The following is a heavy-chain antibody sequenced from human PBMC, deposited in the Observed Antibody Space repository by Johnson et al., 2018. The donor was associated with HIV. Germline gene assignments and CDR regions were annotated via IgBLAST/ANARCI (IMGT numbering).Heavy chain of an antibody. Sequence: QVQLVESGGGVVQPGRSLRLSCAASGFTFSSYGMHWVRQAPGKGLEWVAVIWYDGSNKYYADSVKGRFTISRDNAKNSLYLQMYSLRADDTAVYYCARNADWGTGGDAFDIWGQGTMVTVSS. CDR3: ARNADWGTGGDAFDI. J-gene: IGHJ3*02. D-gene: IGHD7-27*01. V-gene: IGHV3-33*01. CDR1: GFTFSSYG. CDR2: IWYDGSNK.